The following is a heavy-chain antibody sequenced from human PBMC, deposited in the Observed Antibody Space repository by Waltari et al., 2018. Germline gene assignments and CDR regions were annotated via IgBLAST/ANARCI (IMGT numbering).Heavy chain of an antibody. Sequence: EVQLVESGGGLVQPGESLRLSCGASGFTFSSYWMSWVRQAPGAGLEWVSNMRPGGSAKYYWDSLRGRFTGDIDNDQDSRYLHVNRLRAEDTAMYYWSINDAWSFRVWGQGTLVTVSS. CDR1: GFTFSSYW. CDR3: SINDAWSFRV. V-gene: IGHV3-7*03. D-gene: IGHD1-26*01. J-gene: IGHJ1*01. CDR2: MRPGGSAK.